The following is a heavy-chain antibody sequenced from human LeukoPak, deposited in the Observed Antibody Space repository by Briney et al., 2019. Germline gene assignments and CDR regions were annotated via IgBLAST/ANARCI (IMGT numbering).Heavy chain of an antibody. J-gene: IGHJ4*02. D-gene: IGHD1-7*01. CDR1: GVSFSGYY. Sequence: SETLSLTCAVYGVSFSGYYWSWIRQPPGKGLEWIGEINHSGSTNYNPSLESRVTISVDTSKNQFSLKLSSVTAADTAVYYCARHRGRTYFDYWGQGTLVTVSS. V-gene: IGHV4-34*01. CDR3: ARHRGRTYFDY. CDR2: INHSGST.